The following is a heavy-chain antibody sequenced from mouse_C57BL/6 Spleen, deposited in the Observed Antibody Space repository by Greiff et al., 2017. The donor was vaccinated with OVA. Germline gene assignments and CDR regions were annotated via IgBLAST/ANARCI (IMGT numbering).Heavy chain of an antibody. CDR1: GFTFSSYA. J-gene: IGHJ1*03. CDR2: ISDGGSYT. CDR3: AKARYFDV. V-gene: IGHV5-4*03. D-gene: IGHD3-2*02. Sequence: EVKLVESGGGLVKPGGSLKLSCAASGFTFSSYAMSWVRQTPEQRLEWVATISDGGSYTYYPDNVKGRFTISRDNAKNILYLQMSHLKSEDTAMYYCAKARYFDVWGTGTTVTVSS.